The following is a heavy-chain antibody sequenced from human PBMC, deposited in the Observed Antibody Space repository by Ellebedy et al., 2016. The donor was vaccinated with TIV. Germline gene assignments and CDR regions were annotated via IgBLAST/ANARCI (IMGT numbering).Heavy chain of an antibody. CDR1: GFTFSSYG. CDR3: ARARLKSVNDYYYYYGMDV. Sequence: GGSLRLXCAASGFTFSSYGMHWVRQAPGKGLEWVAVIWYDGSNKYYADSVKGRFTISRDNSKNTLYLQMNSLRAEDTAVYYCARARLKSVNDYYYYYGMDVWGQGTTVTVSS. V-gene: IGHV3-33*01. CDR2: IWYDGSNK. J-gene: IGHJ6*02. D-gene: IGHD2-8*01.